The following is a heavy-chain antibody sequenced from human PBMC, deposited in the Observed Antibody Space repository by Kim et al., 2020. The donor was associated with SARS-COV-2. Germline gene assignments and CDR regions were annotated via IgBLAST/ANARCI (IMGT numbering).Heavy chain of an antibody. CDR1: GFTFSSYG. V-gene: IGHV3-33*01. J-gene: IGHJ3*02. CDR3: ARVLSGVYYYDSSGSSDAFDI. Sequence: GGSLRLSCAASGFTFSSYGMHWVRQAPGKGLEWVAVIWYDGSNKYYADSVKDRFTISRDNSKNTLYLQMNSLRAEDTAVYYCARVLSGVYYYDSSGSSDAFDIWGQGTMVTVSS. CDR2: IWYDGSNK. D-gene: IGHD3-22*01.